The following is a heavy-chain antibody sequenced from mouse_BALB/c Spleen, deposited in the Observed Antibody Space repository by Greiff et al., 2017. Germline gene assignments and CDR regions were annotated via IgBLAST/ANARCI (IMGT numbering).Heavy chain of an antibody. Sequence: QVQLQQSGAELVKPGASVKLSCKTSGFTFSSSYISWLKQKPGQSLEWIAWIYAGTGGTSYNQKFTGKAQLTVDTSSSTAYMQFSSLTTEDSAIYYCARHEGYYRYDAGSWFAYWGQGTLVTGSA. J-gene: IGHJ3*01. D-gene: IGHD2-14*01. CDR3: ARHEGYYRYDAGSWFAY. CDR2: IYAGTGGT. CDR1: GFTFSSSY. V-gene: IGHV1-66*01.